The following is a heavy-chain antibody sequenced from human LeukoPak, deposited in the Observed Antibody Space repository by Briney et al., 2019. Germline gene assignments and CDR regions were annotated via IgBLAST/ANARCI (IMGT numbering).Heavy chain of an antibody. CDR2: IYSGGST. CDR1: GFTVSSNY. CDR3: ARDRSGSSRDY. J-gene: IGHJ4*02. D-gene: IGHD6-13*01. Sequence: PGGSLRLSCAASGFTVSSNYMSWVRQAPGKGLEWVSVIYSGGSTYYADSVKGRFTISRDNAKSSLYLQMNSLRAEDTALYYCARDRSGSSRDYWGQGTLVTVSS. V-gene: IGHV3-53*01.